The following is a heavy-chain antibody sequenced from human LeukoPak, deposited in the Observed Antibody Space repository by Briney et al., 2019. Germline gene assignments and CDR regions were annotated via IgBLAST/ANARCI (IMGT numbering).Heavy chain of an antibody. D-gene: IGHD4-17*01. CDR3: ALYYGDSAKGYYFDY. CDR1: GYTLTELS. Sequence: GASVKVSCKVSGYTLTELSIHWVRQAPGKGLEWMGGFDPEDGEIIYAQNFQGRVTMTEDTPTDTAYMELSSLRYEDTAVYYCALYYGDSAKGYYFDYWGQGTLVTVSS. V-gene: IGHV1-24*01. CDR2: FDPEDGEI. J-gene: IGHJ4*02.